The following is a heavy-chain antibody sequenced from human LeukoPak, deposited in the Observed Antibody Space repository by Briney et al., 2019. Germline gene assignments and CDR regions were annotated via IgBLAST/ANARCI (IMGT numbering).Heavy chain of an antibody. J-gene: IGHJ6*03. D-gene: IGHD3-22*01. V-gene: IGHV4-34*01. CDR2: INHSGST. Sequence: NPSETLSLTCAVYGGSFSGYYWSWIRQPPGKGLEWIGEINHSGSTNYNPSLKSRVTISVDTSKNQFSLKLSSVTAADTAVYYCARGPQSSSGYRPSDYYYYMDVWGKGTTVTVSS. CDR3: ARGPQSSSGYRPSDYYYYMDV. CDR1: GGSFSGYY.